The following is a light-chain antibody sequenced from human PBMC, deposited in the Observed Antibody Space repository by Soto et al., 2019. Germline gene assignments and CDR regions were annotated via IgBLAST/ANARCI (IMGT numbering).Light chain of an antibody. V-gene: IGKV3-20*01. CDR1: QSVSSSY. CDR3: QQYGSSLPIT. CDR2: GAS. Sequence: EIVLTQSPGTLSLSPGERATLSCRASQSVSSSYLAWYQQKPGQAPRLLIYGASGRATGIPDRFSGSGSGTDFTLTISRLEPEDFAVYYCQQYGSSLPITFGQGTRLENK. J-gene: IGKJ5*01.